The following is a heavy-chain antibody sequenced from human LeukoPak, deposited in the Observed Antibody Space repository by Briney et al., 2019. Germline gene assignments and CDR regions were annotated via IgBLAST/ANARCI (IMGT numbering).Heavy chain of an antibody. CDR2: ISGSGGST. J-gene: IGHJ4*02. CDR1: GFTFSSYA. D-gene: IGHD3-22*01. Sequence: GGSLRLSCAASGFTFSSYAMSWVRQAPGKGLEWVSAISGSGGSTYYADSVKGRFTISRDNSKNTLYLQMNSLRAEDTAVYYCAKDPLYYYDSSGYYHFDYWGQGTLVTVSS. CDR3: AKDPLYYYDSSGYYHFDY. V-gene: IGHV3-23*01.